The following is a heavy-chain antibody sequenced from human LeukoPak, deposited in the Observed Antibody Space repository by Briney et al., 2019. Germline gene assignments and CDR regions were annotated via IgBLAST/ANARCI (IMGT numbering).Heavy chain of an antibody. J-gene: IGHJ4*02. D-gene: IGHD3-22*01. CDR3: AKFTKGYYDSSGRFDY. Sequence: PGGSLRLSCAASGFTFSSYSMNWVRQAPGKGLEWVSYISSSSSTIYYADSVKGRFTISRDNAKNSLYLQMNSLRAEDTALYYCAKFTKGYYDSSGRFDYWGQGTLVTVSS. CDR2: ISSSSSTI. V-gene: IGHV3-48*04. CDR1: GFTFSSYS.